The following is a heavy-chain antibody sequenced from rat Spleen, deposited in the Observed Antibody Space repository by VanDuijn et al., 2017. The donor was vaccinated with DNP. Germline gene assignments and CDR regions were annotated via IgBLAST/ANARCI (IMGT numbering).Heavy chain of an antibody. J-gene: IGHJ2*01. Sequence: EVQLQESGPGLVKPSQSLSLTCSVTGYSITSSNKWNWIRKFPENKLEWMGHINGAGSTNYNPSLKSRISITRDTSKNQFFLQVNSVTTEDTATYYCAGRPPPTRGPFDYWGQGVVVTVSS. CDR2: INGAGST. CDR1: GYSITSSNK. D-gene: IGHD1-4*01. CDR3: AGRPPPTRGPFDY. V-gene: IGHV3-3*01.